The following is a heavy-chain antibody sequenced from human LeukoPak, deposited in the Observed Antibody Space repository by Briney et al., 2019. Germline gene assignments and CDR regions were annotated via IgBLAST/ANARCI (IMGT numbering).Heavy chain of an antibody. Sequence: SETLSLTCTVSGGSISSYYWSWIRQPPGKGLEWIGYIYYSGSTNYNPSLKSRVTISVDTSKNQFSLKLSSVTAADTAVYYCARDYSSSRYFDYWGQGTLVTVSS. CDR3: ARDYSSSRYFDY. J-gene: IGHJ4*02. D-gene: IGHD6-13*01. CDR1: GGSISSYY. CDR2: IYYSGST. V-gene: IGHV4-59*12.